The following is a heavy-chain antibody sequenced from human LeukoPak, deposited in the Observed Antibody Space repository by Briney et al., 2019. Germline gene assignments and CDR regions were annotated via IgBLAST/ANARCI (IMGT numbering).Heavy chain of an antibody. CDR3: ARDRRWD. CDR1: GFIFSNYV. D-gene: IGHD4-23*01. J-gene: IGHJ4*02. Sequence: PGGSLRLSCVASGFIFSNYVMNWVRQAPGKGLECVSSISGSGTSTYYADSVKGRFTSSRDNSKNTLYLQMNSLRAEDTAVYYCARDRRWDWGQGTLVTVSS. V-gene: IGHV3-23*01. CDR2: ISGSGTST.